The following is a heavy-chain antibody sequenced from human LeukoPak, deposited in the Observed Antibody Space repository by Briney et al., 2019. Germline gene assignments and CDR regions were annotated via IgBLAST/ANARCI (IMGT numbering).Heavy chain of an antibody. CDR3: ARGKLYDIVTPLRNRGYYYMDV. J-gene: IGHJ6*03. D-gene: IGHD3-9*01. CDR2: ISSSPSTI. V-gene: IGHV3-48*01. CDR1: GFTFSSYS. Sequence: GGSLRLSCAASGFTFSSYSMNWVRQAPGKGLEWVSYISSSPSTIYYADSAKGRFTISRDNAKNSLYLQMNSLRAEDTAVYYCARGKLYDIVTPLRNRGYYYMDVWGKGTTVTVSS.